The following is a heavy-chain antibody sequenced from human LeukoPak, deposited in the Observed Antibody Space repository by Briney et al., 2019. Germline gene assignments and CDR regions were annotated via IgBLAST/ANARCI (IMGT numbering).Heavy chain of an antibody. CDR1: GGSISSSNYY. V-gene: IGHV4-39*02. Sequence: SETLSLTCTVSGGSISSSNYYWGWIRQPPGKGLEWIASIHYSETTYYNPSLKSRVTISVDTSKNHFSLKLSSVTPEDTAVYYCARDGAAAAGFQHWGQGTLVTVSS. J-gene: IGHJ1*01. CDR3: ARDGAAAAGFQH. D-gene: IGHD6-13*01. CDR2: IHYSETT.